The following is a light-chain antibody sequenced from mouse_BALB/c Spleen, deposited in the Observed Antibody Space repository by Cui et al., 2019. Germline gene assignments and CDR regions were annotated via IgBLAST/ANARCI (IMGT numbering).Light chain of an antibody. CDR3: QQWSSYPRT. J-gene: IGKJ1*01. CDR1: SSVRY. V-gene: IGKV4-55*01. Sequence: QIVLTQSPAIMCASPGEKVTMTCSASSSVRYMYWYQQKPGSSPRLLIYDTSNLASGVPVRFSGSGSGTSYSLTISRMEAEDAATYYCQQWSSYPRTFGGGTKLEIK. CDR2: DTS.